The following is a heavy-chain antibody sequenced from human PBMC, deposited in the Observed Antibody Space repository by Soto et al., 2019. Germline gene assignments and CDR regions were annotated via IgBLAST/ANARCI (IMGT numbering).Heavy chain of an antibody. CDR1: GGSISSGGDS. J-gene: IGHJ6*02. Sequence: SDRLSLGCTVSGGSISSGGDSWSWIRQTPGKGLEWIGYIYPTGKTYYNPSLKNRATLSIDTSQNQFSLQLTSVTAADTAVYYCARAPPGPAPRWGVWGHGTTVTVSS. D-gene: IGHD3-16*01. CDR2: IYPTGKT. V-gene: IGHV4-30-2*01. CDR3: ARAPPGPAPRWGV.